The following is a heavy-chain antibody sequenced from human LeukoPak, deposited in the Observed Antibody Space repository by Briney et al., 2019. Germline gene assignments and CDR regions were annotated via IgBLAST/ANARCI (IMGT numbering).Heavy chain of an antibody. CDR2: IYYSGST. Sequence: SETLSLTCTVSGGSISSYYWSWIRQPPGKGLEWIGYIYYSGSTNYNPSLKSRVTISVDTSKNQFSLKLSSVTAADTAVYYCARHTIGEWLTLDYWGQGTLVTVSS. D-gene: IGHD6-19*01. J-gene: IGHJ4*02. V-gene: IGHV4-59*08. CDR1: GGSISSYY. CDR3: ARHTIGEWLTLDY.